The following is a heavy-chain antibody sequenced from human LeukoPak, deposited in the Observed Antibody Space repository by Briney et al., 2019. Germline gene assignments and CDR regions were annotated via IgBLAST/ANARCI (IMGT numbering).Heavy chain of an antibody. J-gene: IGHJ4*02. V-gene: IGHV3-23*01. D-gene: IGHD2/OR15-2a*01. Sequence: GGSLRLSCAASGFTFSSHAMSWVRQAPEKGLEWVSSITNDNYDTFYADSVKGRFTISRDESKNTPYLQMKSLRAEDTAVYYCAREGISRKMDFDYWGQGTLVTVSS. CDR3: AREGISRKMDFDY. CDR1: GFTFSSHA. CDR2: ITNDNYDT.